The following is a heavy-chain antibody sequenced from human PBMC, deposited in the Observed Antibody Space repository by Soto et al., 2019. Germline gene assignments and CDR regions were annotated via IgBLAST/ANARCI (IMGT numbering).Heavy chain of an antibody. CDR2: INSGGRT. CDR1: GFTFSSYA. CDR3: AKDLRPDGVWDFDY. V-gene: IGHV3-23*01. D-gene: IGHD4-17*01. Sequence: GGSLRLSCAASGFTFSSYAMNWVRQAPGKGLEWVSGINSGGRTYYADSVKGRFTISRDDSKNTLYLQIISLRAEDTAVYYCAKDLRPDGVWDFDYWGQGTLVTVSS. J-gene: IGHJ4*02.